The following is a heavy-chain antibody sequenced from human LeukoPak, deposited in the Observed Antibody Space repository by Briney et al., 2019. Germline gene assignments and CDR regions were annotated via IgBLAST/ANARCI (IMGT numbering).Heavy chain of an antibody. V-gene: IGHV4-61*05. J-gene: IGHJ6*03. Sequence: SETLSLTCTVSGGSISSSSYYWGWIRQPPGKGLEWIGYIYYSGSTNYNPSLKSRVTISVDTSKNQFSLKLSSVTAADTAVYYCASGPFGVGYYYYMDVWGKGTTVTISS. CDR3: ASGPFGVGYYYYMDV. CDR2: IYYSGST. D-gene: IGHD3-10*01. CDR1: GGSISSSSYY.